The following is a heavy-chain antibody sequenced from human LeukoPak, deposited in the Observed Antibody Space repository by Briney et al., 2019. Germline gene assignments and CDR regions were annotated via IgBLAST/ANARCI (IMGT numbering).Heavy chain of an antibody. CDR3: ARQVNWDYFDY. Sequence: SETLSLTCTVSGDSINSYYWSRIRQPPGKGLEWIGYIYYSGSTNYNPSLKSRVTISVDTSKNQFSLKLSSVTAADTAMYYCARQVNWDYFDYWGQGTLVTVSS. CDR1: GDSINSYY. V-gene: IGHV4-59*08. J-gene: IGHJ4*02. CDR2: IYYSGST. D-gene: IGHD7-27*01.